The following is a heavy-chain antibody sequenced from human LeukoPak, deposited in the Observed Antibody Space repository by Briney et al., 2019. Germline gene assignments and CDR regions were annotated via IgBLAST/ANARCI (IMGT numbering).Heavy chain of an antibody. CDR3: ARTLISTYGDYDY. D-gene: IGHD4-17*01. J-gene: IGHJ4*02. V-gene: IGHV3-30-3*01. CDR1: GFTFSSYA. CDR2: ISYDGSNK. Sequence: GGSLRLSCAASGFTFSSYAMHWVRQAPGKGLEWVAVISYDGSNKYYADSVKGRFTISRDNSKNTLYLQMNSLRAEDTAVYYCARTLISTYGDYDYWGQGTLVTVSS.